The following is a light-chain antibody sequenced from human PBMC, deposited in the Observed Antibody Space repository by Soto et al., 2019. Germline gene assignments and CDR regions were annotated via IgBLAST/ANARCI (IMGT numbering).Light chain of an antibody. CDR2: GIS. CDR3: QQYTAWPLT. CDR1: QSVNNY. V-gene: IGKV3-11*01. Sequence: EIMFTQSPSTLSMSPGERANLSCRASQSVNNYLAWYQQKPGKAPRLLIHGISNRATGVPDRFSGSGSGTDFTLTISRLEPEDFAVYYCQQYTAWPLTFGQGTKVDIK. J-gene: IGKJ1*01.